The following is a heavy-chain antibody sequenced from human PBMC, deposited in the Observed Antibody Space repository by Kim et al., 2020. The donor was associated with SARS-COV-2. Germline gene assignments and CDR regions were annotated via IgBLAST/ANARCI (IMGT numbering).Heavy chain of an antibody. CDR3: ARDRGSGQRFFDY. CDR2: TNIDRGTS. Sequence: ASVKVSCKASGYSFTSYGIHWVRQAPGQGPEWLGWTNIDRGTSQFAQKLQGRVTMTADASMSTAYMELKSLRSDDTAFYYCARDRGSGQRFFDYWGQGTLVTVSS. CDR1: GYSFTSYG. J-gene: IGHJ4*02. V-gene: IGHV1-18*01. D-gene: IGHD2-15*01.